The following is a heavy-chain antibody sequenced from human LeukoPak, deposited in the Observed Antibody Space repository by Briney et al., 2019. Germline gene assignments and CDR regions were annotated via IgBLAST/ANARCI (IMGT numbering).Heavy chain of an antibody. Sequence: GASVTVSCKASGYTFTDYYMHWVRQAPAQGLEWMGWINPNSGGTNYAQKFQGRVTMTRDTSISTAYMELSRLRSDDTAVYYCASVREYSSSSFDPAFVYLGQGTLVTVSS. CDR1: GYTFTDYY. CDR3: ASVREYSSSSFDPAFVY. CDR2: INPNSGGT. D-gene: IGHD6-6*01. J-gene: IGHJ4*02. V-gene: IGHV1-2*02.